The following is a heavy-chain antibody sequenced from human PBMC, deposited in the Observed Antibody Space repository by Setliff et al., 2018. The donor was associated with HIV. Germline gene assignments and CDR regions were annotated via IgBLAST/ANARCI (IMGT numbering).Heavy chain of an antibody. CDR3: ARMVIQFGDYHFDY. V-gene: IGHV4-59*01. Sequence: PSETLSLTCSVSGVSITNNYWTWIRQPPGKGLEWIGFIYYSGTTNYNPSLTSRVTMSLDTSKNQFSLEGNSLSSADTAVYYGARMVIQFGDYHFDYWGQGALVTVSS. D-gene: IGHD3-10*01. CDR2: IYYSGTT. J-gene: IGHJ4*02. CDR1: GVSITNNY.